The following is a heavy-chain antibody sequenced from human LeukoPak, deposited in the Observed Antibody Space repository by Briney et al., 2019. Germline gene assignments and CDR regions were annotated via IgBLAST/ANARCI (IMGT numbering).Heavy chain of an antibody. V-gene: IGHV3-30*18. J-gene: IGHJ4*02. CDR2: ISYDGSYK. CDR1: GLTFSSYG. Sequence: PGGSLRLSCAASGLTFSSYGMHWVRPAPGKGLEWVAVISYDGSYKYYADSVKGRFTISRDNSKNTLYLQMNSLRAEDTAVYYCAKVGDYGDYALDYWGQGTLVTVSS. CDR3: AKVGDYGDYALDY. D-gene: IGHD4-17*01.